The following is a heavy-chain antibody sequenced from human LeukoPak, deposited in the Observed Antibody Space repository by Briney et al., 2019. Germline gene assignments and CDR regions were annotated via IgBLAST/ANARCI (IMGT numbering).Heavy chain of an antibody. CDR2: INWDGGST. CDR1: GFNFEDYT. D-gene: IGHD3-10*01. Sequence: GGSLRLSCAASGFNFEDYTMHWVRQTPGKGLEWVSLINWDGGSTYYADSVKGRFTISRDNSKNTLYLQMNSLRVEDTAVYFCAKGGYPARYYYMDVWGKGTTVIVSS. V-gene: IGHV3-43*01. CDR3: AKGGYPARYYYMDV. J-gene: IGHJ6*03.